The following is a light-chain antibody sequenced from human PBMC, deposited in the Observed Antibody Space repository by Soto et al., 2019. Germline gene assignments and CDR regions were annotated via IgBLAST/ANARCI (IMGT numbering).Light chain of an antibody. CDR3: GTWDSSLGTVV. CDR1: SSNIGGNY. CDR2: DNM. J-gene: IGLJ2*01. Sequence: QSVLTQPPSVSEAPGQKVTISCSGSSSNIGGNYVSWYQVVPRTAPKLLIYDNMKRHSGIPDRFSGSKSGTSATLGITELQIGDKAEYFCGTWDSSLGTVVFGGGTKLTVL. V-gene: IGLV1-51*01.